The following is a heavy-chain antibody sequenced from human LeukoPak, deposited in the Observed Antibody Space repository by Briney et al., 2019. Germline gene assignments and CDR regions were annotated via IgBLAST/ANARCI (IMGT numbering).Heavy chain of an antibody. V-gene: IGHV4-39*01. CDR1: GGSISSSSYY. CDR3: VTGGNVRYYYYYMDV. D-gene: IGHD4-23*01. J-gene: IGHJ6*03. Sequence: PSETLSLTCTVSGGSISSSSYYWGWIRQPPGKGLEWIGSIYYSGSTYYNPSLKSRVTISVDTSKNQFSLKLSSVPATATAVYYCVTGGNVRYYYYYMDVSGNGTTVTVSS. CDR2: IYYSGST.